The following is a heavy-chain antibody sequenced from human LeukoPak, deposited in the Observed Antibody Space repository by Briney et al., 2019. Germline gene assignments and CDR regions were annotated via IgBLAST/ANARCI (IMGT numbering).Heavy chain of an antibody. CDR3: ARDHSIVGATTLDY. J-gene: IGHJ4*02. D-gene: IGHD1-26*01. V-gene: IGHV1-2*02. Sequence: GASVKVSCKASGYTFTGYYMHWVRQAPGQGLEWMGWINPNSGGTNYAQKFQGRVTMTRDTSFSTAYMELSRLRSDDTAVYYCARDHSIVGATTLDYWGQGTLVTVSS. CDR1: GYTFTGYY. CDR2: INPNSGGT.